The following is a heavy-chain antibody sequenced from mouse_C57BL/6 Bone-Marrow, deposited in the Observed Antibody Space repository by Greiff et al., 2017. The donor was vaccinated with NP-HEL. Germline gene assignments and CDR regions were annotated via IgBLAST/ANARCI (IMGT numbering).Heavy chain of an antibody. CDR2: ISPRDGST. V-gene: IGHV1-85*01. J-gene: IGHJ2*01. D-gene: IGHD1-1*01. Sequence: QVQLQQSGPELVKPGASVKLSCKASGYTFTSYDINWVKQRPGQGLEWIGWISPRDGSTKYNEKFKGTATLTVDTSSSTAYMELHSLTSEDSAVYVCARGTLITTVSRYFDYWGQGTTLTVSS. CDR3: ARGTLITTVSRYFDY. CDR1: GYTFTSYD.